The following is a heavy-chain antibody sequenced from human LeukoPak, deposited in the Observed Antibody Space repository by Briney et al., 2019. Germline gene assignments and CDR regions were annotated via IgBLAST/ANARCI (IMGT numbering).Heavy chain of an antibody. V-gene: IGHV1-18*01. Sequence: ASVKVSCKASGYTFNSYGISWVRQAPGQGLEWMGWISAYNGNTNYAQKLQCRVTMTTDTSTSTAYMELRSLRSDDTPVYYCAGLVKLLGGEVDYGGQGTPVTVSS. CDR3: AGLVKLLGGEVDY. CDR2: ISAYNGNT. CDR1: GYTFNSYG. J-gene: IGHJ4*02. D-gene: IGHD2-15*01.